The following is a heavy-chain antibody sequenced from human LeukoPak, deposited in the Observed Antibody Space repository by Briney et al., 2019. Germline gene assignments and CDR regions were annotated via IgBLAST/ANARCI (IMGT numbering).Heavy chain of an antibody. CDR1: GFNFSGYW. D-gene: IGHD6-19*01. CDR2: IKEDGSEK. J-gene: IGHJ4*02. CDR3: AVTIAVGY. Sequence: GGSQRLSCAASGFNFSGYWMTWVRQAPGKGLEWVANIKEDGSEKHYVDSVKGRFTISRDNAKNSLYLQMNTLRVEDTAVYYCAVTIAVGYWGQGTLVTVSS. V-gene: IGHV3-7*01.